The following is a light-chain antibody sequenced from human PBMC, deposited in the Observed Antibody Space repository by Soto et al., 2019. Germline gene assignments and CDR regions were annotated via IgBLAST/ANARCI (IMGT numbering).Light chain of an antibody. J-gene: IGKJ2*01. CDR3: QQSYSTPST. V-gene: IGKV1-39*01. CDR2: AAS. CDR1: QSISSY. Sequence: DIQMTQSPSSLSASVGDRVTITCRASQSISSYLNWYQQKPGKAPKLLIYAASSLHTGVPSRFSVSGSGTDFTLTISFLQPEDFAPYYCQQSYSTPSTFGQGTKVDIK.